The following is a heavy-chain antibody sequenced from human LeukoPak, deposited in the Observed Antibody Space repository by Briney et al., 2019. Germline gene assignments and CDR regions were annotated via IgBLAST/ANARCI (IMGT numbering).Heavy chain of an antibody. CDR1: GFSFGSYW. Sequence: PGGSLRLSCAASGFSFGSYWMSWVRQAPGKGLEWVANIKQEGSEKFYVDSVKGRFTIYRDNAKNPLYLQMNSLRAEDTGIYYCARENRDGYNPYNWFDPWGQGTLVTVSS. V-gene: IGHV3-7*01. CDR2: IKQEGSEK. D-gene: IGHD5-24*01. J-gene: IGHJ5*02. CDR3: ARENRDGYNPYNWFDP.